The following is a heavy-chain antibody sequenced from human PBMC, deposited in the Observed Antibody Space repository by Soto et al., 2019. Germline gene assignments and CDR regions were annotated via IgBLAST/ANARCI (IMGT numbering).Heavy chain of an antibody. J-gene: IGHJ6*02. CDR1: GYSVSGYY. V-gene: IGHV1-2*04. D-gene: IGHD3-3*01. CDR2: INPNSGGT. CDR3: ARGRKGAYYDFWSGYYTPYYYYGMDV. Sequence: ASVKVSCKASGYSVSGYYMDWVRQAPGQGLEWMGWINPNSGGTNYAQKFQGWVTMTRDTSISTAYMELSRLRSDDTAVYYCARGRKGAYYDFWSGYYTPYYYYGMDVWGQGTTVTVSS.